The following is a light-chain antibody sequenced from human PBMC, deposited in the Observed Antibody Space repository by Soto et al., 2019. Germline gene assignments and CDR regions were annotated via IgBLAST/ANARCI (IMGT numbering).Light chain of an antibody. V-gene: IGKV1-5*03. CDR3: LQYNSYWT. CDR2: RAS. CDR1: QSVVAW. Sequence: DIQMTQFPSTLSASVGDRVTITCRPSQSVVAWLAWYQQKPGKAPKVLISRASSLQGGVPSRFSGSGSGTEFTLTISSLQPDDLATYYCLQYNSYWTFGQGTKVEIK. J-gene: IGKJ1*01.